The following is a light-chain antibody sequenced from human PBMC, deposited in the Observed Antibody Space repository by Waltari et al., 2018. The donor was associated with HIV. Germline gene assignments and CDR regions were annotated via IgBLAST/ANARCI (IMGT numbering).Light chain of an antibody. V-gene: IGKV3-15*01. J-gene: IGKJ1*01. Sequence: DTVMTQSPGTLSVSPGGRATLSCRASQNVFSDLAWYHQKPGQPPRLLIFGASKRATGVPARFSGSGSGTEFTLTITSLQTEDYGLYHCQQYKTWPLTFGQGTRVEIK. CDR3: QQYKTWPLT. CDR1: QNVFSD. CDR2: GAS.